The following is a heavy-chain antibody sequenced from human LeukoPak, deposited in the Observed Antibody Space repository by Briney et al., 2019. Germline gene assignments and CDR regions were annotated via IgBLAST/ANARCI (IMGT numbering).Heavy chain of an antibody. CDR1: GGSISSGGYY. V-gene: IGHV4-31*03. CDR3: ARVGWELQDAFDI. Sequence: PSETLSLTCTVSGGSISSGGYYWSWIRQHPGKGLEWIGYIYYSGSTYYNPSLKSRVTISVGTSKNQFSLKLSSVTAADTAVYYCARVGWELQDAFDIWGQGTMVTVSS. CDR2: IYYSGST. J-gene: IGHJ3*02. D-gene: IGHD1-26*01.